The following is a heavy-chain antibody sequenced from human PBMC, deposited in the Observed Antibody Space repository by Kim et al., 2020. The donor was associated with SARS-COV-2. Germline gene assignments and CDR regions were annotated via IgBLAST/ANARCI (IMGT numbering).Heavy chain of an antibody. Sequence: GGSLRLSCAASGFTFSSYDMHWVRQAPGKGLEWVAVIWYDGSNKYYADSVKGRFTISRDNSKNTLYLQMNSLRAEDTAVYYCARSGQTYYYGSGSYGPAFDIWGQGTMVTVSS. CDR2: IWYDGSNK. CDR3: ARSGQTYYYGSGSYGPAFDI. V-gene: IGHV3-33*01. CDR1: GFTFSSYD. J-gene: IGHJ3*02. D-gene: IGHD3-10*01.